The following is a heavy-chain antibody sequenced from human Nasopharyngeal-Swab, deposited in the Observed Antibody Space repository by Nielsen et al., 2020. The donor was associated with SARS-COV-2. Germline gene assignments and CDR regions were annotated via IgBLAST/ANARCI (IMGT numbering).Heavy chain of an antibody. CDR3: ARGRYYDILTGYYYFDY. J-gene: IGHJ4*02. V-gene: IGHV4-34*01. CDR2: INHSGST. D-gene: IGHD3-9*01. CDR1: GGSFSGYY. Sequence: SQTLSLTCAVYGGSFSGYYWSWIRQPPGKGLEWIGEINHSGSTNYNPSLKNRVTISVDTSKNQFSLKLSSVTAADTAVYYCARGRYYDILTGYYYFDYWGQGTLVTVSS.